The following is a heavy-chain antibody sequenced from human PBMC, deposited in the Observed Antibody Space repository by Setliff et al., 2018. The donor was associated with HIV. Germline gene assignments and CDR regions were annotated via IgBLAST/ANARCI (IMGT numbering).Heavy chain of an antibody. V-gene: IGHV5-51*01. CDR2: IYPGDSDT. CDR1: GYTFTDYW. Sequence: PGESLKISCKASGYTFTDYWIGWVRQMPGKGLERMAIIYPGDSDTRYSPSFQGQVTISADTSISTAFLQWSSLEASDTVMYSCARPYCSGGSCSSDFRYWGQGTLVTVSS. D-gene: IGHD2-15*01. CDR3: ARPYCSGGSCSSDFRY. J-gene: IGHJ4*02.